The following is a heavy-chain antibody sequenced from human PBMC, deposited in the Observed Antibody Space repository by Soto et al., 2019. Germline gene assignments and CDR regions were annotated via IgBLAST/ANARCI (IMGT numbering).Heavy chain of an antibody. Sequence: QVELVEWGGGVVQPGRSLRISCAASGFTFTTYGMHWVRQAPGKGLEWVTHIWYDGSNKYYADSVKGRFTISRDNSKGTVFMQMNSLRAEDMAVYYCARDGSMIRTEWGQGTLVTVSS. CDR1: GFTFTTYG. D-gene: IGHD3-22*01. V-gene: IGHV3-33*01. J-gene: IGHJ4*02. CDR2: IWYDGSNK. CDR3: ARDGSMIRTE.